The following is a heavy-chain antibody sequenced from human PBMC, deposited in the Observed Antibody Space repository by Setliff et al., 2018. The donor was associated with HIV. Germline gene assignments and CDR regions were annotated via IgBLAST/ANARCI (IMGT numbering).Heavy chain of an antibody. V-gene: IGHV1-69*02. J-gene: IGHJ6*03. CDR2: ITPILGVA. Sequence: SVKVSCKASRSTFNSHTINWVRQAPGQGLDWMGRITPILGVANYAQRFQGKVTITADKSTSTAYMELTSLRFDDTAMYYCVRGVQSPPHYSYYYMDVWGEGTMVTVSS. CDR1: RSTFNSHT. D-gene: IGHD3-3*01. CDR3: VRGVQSPPHYSYYYMDV.